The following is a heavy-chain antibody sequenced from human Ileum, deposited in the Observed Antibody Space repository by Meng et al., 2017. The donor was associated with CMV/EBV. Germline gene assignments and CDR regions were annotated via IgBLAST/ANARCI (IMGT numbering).Heavy chain of an antibody. D-gene: IGHD2-21*01. CDR3: AIYYGGVGGRGY. CDR2: RHKNGND. J-gene: IGHJ4*02. CDR1: GDSISSDNYH. Sequence: QVQLQESGPGLVKPPQTLPLTCSVSGDSISSDNYHWSWIRQPAGKGLEWIGQRHKNGNDNYNASLKSRVTISIDTSKNQFSLTLTSVTAADTAVYYCAIYYGGVGGRGYWAQGTLVTVSS. V-gene: IGHV4-61*02.